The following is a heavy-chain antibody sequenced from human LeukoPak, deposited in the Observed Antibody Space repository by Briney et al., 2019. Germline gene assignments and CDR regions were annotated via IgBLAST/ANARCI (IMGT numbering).Heavy chain of an antibody. D-gene: IGHD5-12*01. CDR1: GYTFTGYY. J-gene: IGHJ4*02. Sequence: ASVRLSCKASGYTFTGYYMHWVRQAPGQGLEWMGWINPDNGGTNYAQKFQGRVTMTRDMSISTAYMELSRLRSDDTAVYYCARDPSNSGYDYLYYFDYWGQGTLVTVSS. V-gene: IGHV1-2*02. CDR3: ARDPSNSGYDYLYYFDY. CDR2: INPDNGGT.